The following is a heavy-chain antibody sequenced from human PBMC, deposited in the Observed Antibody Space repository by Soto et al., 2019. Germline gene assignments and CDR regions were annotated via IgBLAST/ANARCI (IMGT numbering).Heavy chain of an antibody. J-gene: IGHJ6*03. D-gene: IGHD2-15*01. CDR1: GYTFTSYD. Sequence: ASVKVSCKASGYTFTSYDINWVRQATGQGLEWMGWMNPNSGNTGYAQKFQGRVTMTRNTSISTAFMELSSLRSEDTAVYYCARGLGYCSGGSCYPETAYYYMDVGGKGTTVTVPS. V-gene: IGHV1-8*01. CDR2: MNPNSGNT. CDR3: ARGLGYCSGGSCYPETAYYYMDV.